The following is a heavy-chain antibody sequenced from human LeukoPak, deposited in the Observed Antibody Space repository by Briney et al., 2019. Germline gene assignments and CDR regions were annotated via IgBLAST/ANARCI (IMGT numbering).Heavy chain of an antibody. CDR1: GFTFSSYA. Sequence: PGGSLRLSCAASGFTFSSYAMHWVRQAPGKGLEWVAVISYDGSNKYYADSVKGRFTISRDNSKNTLYLQMNRMRAEDTAVYYCARDLGYYYDSSGYYGGSGFEYWGQGTLVTVSS. J-gene: IGHJ4*02. CDR2: ISYDGSNK. CDR3: ARDLGYYYDSSGYYGGSGFEY. D-gene: IGHD3-22*01. V-gene: IGHV3-30-3*01.